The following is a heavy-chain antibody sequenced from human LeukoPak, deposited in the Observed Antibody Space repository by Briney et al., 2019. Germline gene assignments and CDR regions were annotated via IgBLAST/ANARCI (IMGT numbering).Heavy chain of an antibody. CDR1: GFTFNNYG. Sequence: GKSLRLSCAASGFTFNNYGMHWVRQAPGKGLEWVAVISYDGRNIHYPDSVKGRFTISRDSSKNTLFLQMNTLRAEDTAIYYCAKDRTVGASYWYFDLWGRGTLVTVSS. J-gene: IGHJ2*01. CDR3: AKDRTVGASYWYFDL. CDR2: ISYDGRNI. D-gene: IGHD1-26*01. V-gene: IGHV3-30*18.